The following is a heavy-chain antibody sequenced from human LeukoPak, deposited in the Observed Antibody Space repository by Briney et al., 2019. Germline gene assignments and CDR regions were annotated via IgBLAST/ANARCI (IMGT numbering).Heavy chain of an antibody. CDR1: GYTLTELS. J-gene: IGHJ4*02. V-gene: IGHV1-24*01. CDR2: FDPEDGET. CDR3: ATGVGGVVTQEGFDY. D-gene: IGHD4-23*01. Sequence: ASVKVSCKVSGYTLTELSMHWVRQAPGKGLEWMGGFDPEDGETIYAQKFQGRVTTTEDTSTDTAYMELSSLRSEDTAVYYCATGVGGVVTQEGFDYWGQGTLVTVSS.